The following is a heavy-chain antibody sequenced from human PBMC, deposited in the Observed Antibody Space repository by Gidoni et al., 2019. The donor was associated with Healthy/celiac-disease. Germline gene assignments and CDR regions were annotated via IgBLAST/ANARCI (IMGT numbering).Heavy chain of an antibody. D-gene: IGHD3-22*01. CDR1: GGSISSYY. CDR2: IYYSGST. Sequence: QVQLQESGPGLVKPSETLSLTCTVSGGSISSYYWSWIRQPPGKGLEWIGYIYYSGSTNYNPSLKSRVTISVDTSKNQFSLKLSSVTAADTAVYYCARGLSGGSGYYSPPYYFDYWGQGTLVTVSS. CDR3: ARGLSGGSGYYSPPYYFDY. V-gene: IGHV4-59*01. J-gene: IGHJ4*02.